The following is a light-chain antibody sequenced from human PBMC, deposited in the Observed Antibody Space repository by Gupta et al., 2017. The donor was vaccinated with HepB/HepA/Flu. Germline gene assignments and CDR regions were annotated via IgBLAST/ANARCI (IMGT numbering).Light chain of an antibody. CDR1: QDITNY. CDR2: DAS. CDR3: QQYDNFSRT. J-gene: IGKJ2*02. Sequence: DIQMTQSPSSLSASVGDRVTITCQASQDITNYLNWYQQKPGKAPKLLIYDASNLETGVPSRFSGSGSGTGFSFTISSLQPEDIATYYCQQYDNFSRTFGEGTKLEIK. V-gene: IGKV1-33*01.